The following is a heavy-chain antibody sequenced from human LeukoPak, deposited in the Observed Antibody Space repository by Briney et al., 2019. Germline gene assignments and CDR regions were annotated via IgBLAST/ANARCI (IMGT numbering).Heavy chain of an antibody. J-gene: IGHJ5*02. CDR2: INHSGST. D-gene: IGHD6-25*01. CDR1: GGSFSGYY. V-gene: IGHV4-34*01. Sequence: SETLSLTCAVYGGSFSGYYWSWIRQPPGKGLEWIGEINHSGSTNYNPSLKSRVTISVDTSKNQFSLKLSSVTAADTAVYYCARLPGKRRAAAGWFDPWGQGTLVTASS. CDR3: ARLPGKRRAAAGWFDP.